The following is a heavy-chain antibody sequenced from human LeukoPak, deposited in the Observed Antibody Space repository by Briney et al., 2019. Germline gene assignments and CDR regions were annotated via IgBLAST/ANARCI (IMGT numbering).Heavy chain of an antibody. Sequence: SETLSLTCTVSGGSISSGGYYWSWIRQHPGKGLEWIGYIYYSGSTYYNPSLKSRVTISVGTSKNQFSLKLSSVTAADTAVYYCARGDSSSWYSYYYGMDVWGQGTTVTVSS. J-gene: IGHJ6*02. V-gene: IGHV4-31*03. D-gene: IGHD6-13*01. CDR2: IYYSGST. CDR1: GGSISSGGYY. CDR3: ARGDSSSWYSYYYGMDV.